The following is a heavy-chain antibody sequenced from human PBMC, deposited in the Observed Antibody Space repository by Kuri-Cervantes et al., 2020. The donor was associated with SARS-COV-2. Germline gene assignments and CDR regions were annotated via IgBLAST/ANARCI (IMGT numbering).Heavy chain of an antibody. CDR2: INSDGSST. CDR1: GFTFSSYW. Sequence: GESLKISCAASGFTFSSYWMHWVRQAPGKGLVWVSRINSDGSSTSYADSVKGRFTISRDNAKNTLYLQMNSLRAEDTAVYYCVSLSNLEWLPPWGQGTLVTVSS. V-gene: IGHV3-74*01. J-gene: IGHJ5*02. CDR3: VSLSNLEWLPP. D-gene: IGHD3-3*01.